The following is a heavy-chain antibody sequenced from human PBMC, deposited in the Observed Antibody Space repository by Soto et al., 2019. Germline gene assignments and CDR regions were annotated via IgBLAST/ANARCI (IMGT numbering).Heavy chain of an antibody. Sequence: QVQLVQSGAEVKKPGASVTVSCKASGYTFTSYDINWVRQATGQGLEWMGWMHPNSGNTGYAQKCQGRVTMTRNTSISTAYMGLRSRRSDDTAVYYCAGIGIAAAGSRVDYGMDVWGQGTTVTVSS. V-gene: IGHV1-8*01. CDR1: GYTFTSYD. CDR3: AGIGIAAAGSRVDYGMDV. D-gene: IGHD6-13*01. CDR2: MHPNSGNT. J-gene: IGHJ6*02.